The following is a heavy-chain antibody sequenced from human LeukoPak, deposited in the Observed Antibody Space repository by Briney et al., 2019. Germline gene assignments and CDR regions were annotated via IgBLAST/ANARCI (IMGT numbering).Heavy chain of an antibody. CDR3: ARDEDSIAVAGLPFDY. CDR1: GYTFTSYG. J-gene: IGHJ4*02. D-gene: IGHD6-19*01. CDR2: ISAYNGNT. V-gene: IGHV1-18*01. Sequence: ASVKVSCKASGYTFTSYGISWVRQAPGQGFEWMGWISAYNGNTNYAQKLQGRVTMTTDTSTSTAYMELRSLRSDDTTVYYCARDEDSIAVAGLPFDYWGQGTLVTVSS.